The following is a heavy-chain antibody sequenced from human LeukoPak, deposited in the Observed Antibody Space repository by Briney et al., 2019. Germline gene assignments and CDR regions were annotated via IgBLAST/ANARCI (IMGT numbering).Heavy chain of an antibody. V-gene: IGHV1-2*02. CDR2: INPNSGGT. CDR1: GYTFTGYY. D-gene: IGHD5-18*01. Sequence: ASVKVSCKASGYTFTGYYMHWVRQAPGQVLEWMGWINPNSGGTNYAQKFQGRVTMTRDTSISTAYMELSRLRSDDTAVYYCARESVGGGYSYGIDYWGQGTLVTVSS. J-gene: IGHJ4*02. CDR3: ARESVGGGYSYGIDY.